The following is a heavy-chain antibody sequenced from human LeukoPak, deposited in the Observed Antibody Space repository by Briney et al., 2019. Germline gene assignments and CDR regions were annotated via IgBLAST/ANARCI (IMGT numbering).Heavy chain of an antibody. J-gene: IGHJ4*02. Sequence: PGGSLRLSCAASGFTFTNYWMSWVRQAPGKGLELVANIKQDRSEKYYVDSVKGRFTISRDNSKNTLYLQMNSLRAEDTAVYYCAKDFRVTMILVVNPFFDYWGQGTLVTVSS. CDR2: IKQDRSEK. D-gene: IGHD3-22*01. CDR1: GFTFTNYW. CDR3: AKDFRVTMILVVNPFFDY. V-gene: IGHV3-7*03.